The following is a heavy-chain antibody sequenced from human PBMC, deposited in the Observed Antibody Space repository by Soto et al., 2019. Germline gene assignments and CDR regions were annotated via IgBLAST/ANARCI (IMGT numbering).Heavy chain of an antibody. CDR3: AKGGHIDF. Sequence: EVQLVESGGGLVQPGGSLRLSCVASGFSFSTYWMSWVRQAPGKGLEWVANIKDDGSETYYVDSVRGRFTISRDNAKTSLYVQMNSLRAQDTAVYYCAKGGHIDFCGQGTLVTVSS. V-gene: IGHV3-7*03. CDR2: IKDDGSET. D-gene: IGHD3-16*01. J-gene: IGHJ4*02. CDR1: GFSFSTYW.